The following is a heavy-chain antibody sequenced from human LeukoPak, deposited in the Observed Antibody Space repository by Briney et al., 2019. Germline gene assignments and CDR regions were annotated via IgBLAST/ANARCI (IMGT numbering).Heavy chain of an antibody. CDR1: GLTFSSYG. Sequence: GGSLRLSCAASGLTFSSYGMHWVRQAPGKGLEWVAFIRYDGSNKYYADSVKGRFTISRDNSKNTLYLQMNSLRAEDTAVYYCAKDLSGNEAIDYWGQGTLVTVSS. CDR2: IRYDGSNK. CDR3: AKDLSGNEAIDY. D-gene: IGHD4-23*01. J-gene: IGHJ4*02. V-gene: IGHV3-30*02.